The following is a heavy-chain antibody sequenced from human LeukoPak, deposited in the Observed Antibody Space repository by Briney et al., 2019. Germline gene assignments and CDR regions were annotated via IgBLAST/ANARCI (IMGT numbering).Heavy chain of an antibody. J-gene: IGHJ4*02. CDR2: LRSGGNDK. V-gene: IGHV3-30*02. D-gene: IGHD3-10*01. CDR3: AKDLFGSGSYEY. Sequence: HWVRQDXGKGLEWVAFLRSGGNDKYYAGSVKGRFTISRDNSKNTLFLQMNSLRAEDTAVYYCAKDLFGSGSYEYWGQGTLVTVSS.